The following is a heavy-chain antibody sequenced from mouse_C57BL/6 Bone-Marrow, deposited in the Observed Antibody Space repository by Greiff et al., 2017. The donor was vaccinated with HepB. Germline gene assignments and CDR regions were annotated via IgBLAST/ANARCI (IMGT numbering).Heavy chain of an antibody. CDR3: ARGGGGFAY. CDR2: INRYNGGM. Sequence: VQLKESGPVLVKPGASVKMSCKASGYTFTDYYMNWVKKSHGKSLEWLGVINRYNGGMSYKHKFKGKATLSVDKSSSTAYMELNSLTSEDSAVYYCARGGGGFAYWGQGTLVTVSA. CDR1: GYTFTDYY. V-gene: IGHV1-19*01. J-gene: IGHJ3*01.